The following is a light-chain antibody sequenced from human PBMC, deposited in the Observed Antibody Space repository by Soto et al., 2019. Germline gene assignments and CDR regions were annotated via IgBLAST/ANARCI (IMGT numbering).Light chain of an antibody. CDR3: QQYDTSPIT. V-gene: IGKV3-20*01. CDR1: QSVSSSY. J-gene: IGKJ5*01. Sequence: EVFFTQSXGTLSXXPXXXXTLXXRTSQSVSSSYLAWYQQKPGQAPRLLIYGASTRATGIPARFSGAGSGTDFTLTITPLEPEDFAVYFCQQYDTSPITFGQGTRLEIK. CDR2: GAS.